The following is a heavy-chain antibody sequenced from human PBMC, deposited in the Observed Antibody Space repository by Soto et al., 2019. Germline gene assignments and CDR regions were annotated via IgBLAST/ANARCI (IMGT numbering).Heavy chain of an antibody. Sequence: QVQLVQSGAEVKKPGASVKVSCKTSGYTFTTYGISWVRQAPGQGLEWMGWISTDIGNTNYAQKAQDIVTMPTDTSTSTAYMELRSLRSDDTAVYYCARFNCISSSCYEGYFDYWGQGTLVTVSS. V-gene: IGHV1-18*01. CDR2: ISTDIGNT. D-gene: IGHD2-2*01. CDR3: ARFNCISSSCYEGYFDY. CDR1: GYTFTTYG. J-gene: IGHJ4*02.